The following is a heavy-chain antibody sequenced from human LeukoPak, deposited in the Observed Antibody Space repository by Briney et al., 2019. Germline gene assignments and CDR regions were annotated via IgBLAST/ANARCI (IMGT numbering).Heavy chain of an antibody. J-gene: IGHJ6*03. CDR2: IYYSGST. CDR3: ARVEKEADYYYYSSMDV. D-gene: IGHD6-13*01. Sequence: SETLSLTCTVSGGSISSHYWSWIRQPPGKGLEWIGYIYYSGSTNYNPSLKSRVTISVDTSKNQFSLKLSSVTAADTAVYYCARVEKEADYYYYSSMDVWGKGTTVTVSS. CDR1: GGSISSHY. V-gene: IGHV4-59*11.